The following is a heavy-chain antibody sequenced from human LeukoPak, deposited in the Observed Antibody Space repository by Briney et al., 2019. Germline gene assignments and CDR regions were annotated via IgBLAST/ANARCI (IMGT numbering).Heavy chain of an antibody. V-gene: IGHV1-8*01. CDR1: GYTFTSYD. Sequence: EASVKVSCKASGYTFTSYDINWVRQATGQGLEWMGWMNPNSDNTGYAQKFQGRVTMTRNTSISTAYMGLSSLRSEDTAVYYCARSARYSSSLGYWGQGTLVTVSS. J-gene: IGHJ4*02. CDR3: ARSARYSSSLGY. D-gene: IGHD6-6*01. CDR2: MNPNSDNT.